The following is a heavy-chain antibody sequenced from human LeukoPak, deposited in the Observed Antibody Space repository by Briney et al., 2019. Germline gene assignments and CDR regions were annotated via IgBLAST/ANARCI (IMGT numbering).Heavy chain of an antibody. D-gene: IGHD6-13*01. Sequence: ASVKVSCKASGYTFTGYYIHWVRQAPGQGLEWMGWINPNSGGTNYAQKFQGRVTMPRDTSITTAYMALSGLRSDDTAMYYCARGKLAAPGRTGYNWFDPWGQGTLVTVSS. CDR2: INPNSGGT. J-gene: IGHJ5*02. CDR1: GYTFTGYY. CDR3: ARGKLAAPGRTGYNWFDP. V-gene: IGHV1-2*02.